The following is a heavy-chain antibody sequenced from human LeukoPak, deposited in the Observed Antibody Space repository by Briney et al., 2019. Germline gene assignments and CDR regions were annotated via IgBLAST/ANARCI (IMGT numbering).Heavy chain of an antibody. D-gene: IGHD6-19*01. CDR2: FDPEDGET. CDR1: GYTLTELS. CDR3: ATPSSGLKADAFDI. J-gene: IGHJ3*02. V-gene: IGHV1-24*01. Sequence: VASVKVSCKVSGYTLTELSMHWVRQTPGKGLEWMGGFDPEDGETIYAQKFQGRVTMTEDTSTDTAYMELSSLRSEDTAVYYCATPSSGLKADAFDIWGQGTMVTVSS.